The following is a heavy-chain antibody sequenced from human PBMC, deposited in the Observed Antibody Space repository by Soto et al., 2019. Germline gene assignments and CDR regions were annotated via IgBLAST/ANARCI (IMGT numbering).Heavy chain of an antibody. Sequence: SETLALRCAIYVGSFSVYCSSLIRQPPGKGLDRIGQTKDSGSTNYNPSLKSRVTISVDTSKNQFSLNLSSVTAADTAVYYCARHRRSGGSCHTNYYGMDVWGHGTTVTVSS. CDR3: ARHRRSGGSCHTNYYGMDV. CDR2: TKDSGST. V-gene: IGHV4-34*01. CDR1: VGSFSVYC. J-gene: IGHJ6*01. D-gene: IGHD2-15*01.